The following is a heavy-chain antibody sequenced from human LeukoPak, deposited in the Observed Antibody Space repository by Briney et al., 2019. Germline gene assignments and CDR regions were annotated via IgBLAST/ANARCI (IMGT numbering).Heavy chain of an antibody. CDR3: ARATLAAAGFFDY. CDR1: GYSVSSNSTA. J-gene: IGHJ4*02. Sequence: SQTLSLTFAISGYSVSSNSTAWNWIRHSPSRGREWLGRTYYRYKWYNDYALSVKSRITINPDTSKNQFSLQLNSVTPEDTAVYYCARATLAAAGFFDYWGQGTLVTVSS. D-gene: IGHD6-25*01. CDR2: TYYRYKWYN. V-gene: IGHV6-1*01.